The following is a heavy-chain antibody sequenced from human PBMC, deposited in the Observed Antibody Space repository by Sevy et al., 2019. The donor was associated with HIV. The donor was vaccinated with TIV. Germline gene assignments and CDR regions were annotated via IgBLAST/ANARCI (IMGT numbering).Heavy chain of an antibody. CDR3: ARRPVVGATADAFDI. V-gene: IGHV5-51*01. J-gene: IGHJ3*02. Sequence: GESLKISCKGSGYSFTSYWIGWVRQMPGKGLEWMGIIYPGDSDTRYSPSFQGQVTISADKSIGTAYLQWSSLKASDTAMYYCARRPVVGATADAFDIWGQGTMVTVSS. CDR2: IYPGDSDT. D-gene: IGHD1-26*01. CDR1: GYSFTSYW.